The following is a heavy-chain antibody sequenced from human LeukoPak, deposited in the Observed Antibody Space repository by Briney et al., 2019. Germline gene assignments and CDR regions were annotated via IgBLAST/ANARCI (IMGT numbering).Heavy chain of an antibody. CDR3: ARARQYYDSSGYYPY. J-gene: IGHJ4*02. Sequence: GASVKVSCKASGYTFTNYDINWVRRATGQGLEWMGWMNPNSGDTAYAQKFQDRVTITRNTSISTAYMELSSLRSEDTAVYYCARARQYYDSSGYYPYWGQGTLVTVSS. D-gene: IGHD3-22*01. CDR1: GYTFTNYD. CDR2: MNPNSGDT. V-gene: IGHV1-8*03.